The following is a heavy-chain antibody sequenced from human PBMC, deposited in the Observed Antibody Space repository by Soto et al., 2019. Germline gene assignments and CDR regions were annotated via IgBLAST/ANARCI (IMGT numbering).Heavy chain of an antibody. Sequence: QITLKESGPPLVKPTQTLTLTCSFSGFSLSTTGVGVGWIRQPPGKALEWLALIYWDDDKRYNPSLNSRLTTTKDTSKNQVLLAMTSMDPVDTATYYCVQSRCGGDCLQSYSSHSYYGLDVWGQGTTVTVSS. V-gene: IGHV2-5*02. CDR1: GFSLSTTGVG. CDR3: VQSRCGGDCLQSYSSHSYYGLDV. CDR2: IYWDDDK. J-gene: IGHJ6*02. D-gene: IGHD2-21*02.